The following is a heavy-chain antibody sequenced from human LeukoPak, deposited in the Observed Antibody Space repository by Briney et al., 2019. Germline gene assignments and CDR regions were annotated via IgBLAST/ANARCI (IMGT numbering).Heavy chain of an antibody. CDR3: ARKPFIAVAGLVGAFDI. CDR2: INPNSGGT. Sequence: ASVKVSCKASGYTFTGYYMHWVRQAPGQGLEWMGWINPNSGGTNYAQKFQGRVTMTRDTSISTAYMELSRLRSDDTAVYYCARKPFIAVAGLVGAFDIWGQGTMVTVSS. J-gene: IGHJ3*02. CDR1: GYTFTGYY. V-gene: IGHV1-2*02. D-gene: IGHD6-19*01.